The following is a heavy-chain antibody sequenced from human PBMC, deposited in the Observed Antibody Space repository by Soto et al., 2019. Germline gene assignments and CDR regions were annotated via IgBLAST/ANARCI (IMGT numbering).Heavy chain of an antibody. CDR3: ARDEISDY. J-gene: IGHJ4*02. V-gene: IGHV3-30-3*01. CDR1: GVSFSSYA. Sequence: GGSLRLSCAASGVSFSSYAMHWVRQAPGKGLECVAVISYDGNNKYFADSVKGRFTISRDNSKNTLFLQMNSLRAEDTAVYYCARDEISDYWGQGTLVTVSS. CDR2: ISYDGNNK.